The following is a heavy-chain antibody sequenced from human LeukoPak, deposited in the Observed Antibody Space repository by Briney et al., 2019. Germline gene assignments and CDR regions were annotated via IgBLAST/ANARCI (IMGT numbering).Heavy chain of an antibody. Sequence: GGSLRLSCAASGFTFSSYWMSWVRQAPGKGLEWVANIKEDGSEKYYVDSVKGRFTISRDNAKNSLYLQMNSLRAEDTAVYYCARDNRWGYYDSSGYFDYWGQGTLVTVSS. V-gene: IGHV3-7*01. CDR3: ARDNRWGYYDSSGYFDY. CDR1: GFTFSSYW. CDR2: IKEDGSEK. D-gene: IGHD3-22*01. J-gene: IGHJ4*02.